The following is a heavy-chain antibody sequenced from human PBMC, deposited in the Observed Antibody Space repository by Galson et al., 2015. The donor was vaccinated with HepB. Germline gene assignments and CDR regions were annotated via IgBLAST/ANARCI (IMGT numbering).Heavy chain of an antibody. J-gene: IGHJ4*02. D-gene: IGHD3-22*01. V-gene: IGHV3-30*04. CDR1: GFTFSSXA. CDR2: ISYDGSNK. Sequence: SLRLSCAASGFTFSSXAMHWXXQAXXXGLDWVAVISYDGSNKYYADSVKGRFTISRDNSKNXLYLQMNSLRAEDTAVYYCARDGGYFYYDSSAGYFDYWGQGTLVTVXS. CDR3: ARDGGYFYYDSSAGYFDY.